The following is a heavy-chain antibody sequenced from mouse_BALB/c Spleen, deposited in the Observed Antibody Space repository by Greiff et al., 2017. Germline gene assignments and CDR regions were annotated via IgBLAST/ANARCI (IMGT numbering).Heavy chain of an antibody. CDR2: IKPNNGGT. V-gene: IGHV1-18*01. D-gene: IGHD2-3*01. CDR1: GYTFTDYN. CDR3: ARYDGDGSWFDY. J-gene: IGHJ3*01. Sequence: EVQLQQSGPGLVKPAPSVSITCTASGYTFTDYNMDWVKQSHGKSLEWIGDIKPNNGGTIYNQKFKGKATLTVDKSSSTPYLELGTLTSEDTAVYYCARYDGDGSWFDYWGQGTLVTVSA.